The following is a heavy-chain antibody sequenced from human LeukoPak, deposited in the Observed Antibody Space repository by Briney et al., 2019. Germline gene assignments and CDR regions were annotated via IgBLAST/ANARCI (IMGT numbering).Heavy chain of an antibody. CDR1: GFTVSSNY. J-gene: IGHJ3*02. CDR3: AKDLEIVVVPAAQGAFDI. CDR2: IYSGGST. V-gene: IGHV3-53*01. Sequence: GGSLRLSCAASGFTVSSNYMSWVRQAPGKGLEWVSVIYSGGSTYYADSVKGRFTISRDNSKNTLYLQMNSLRAEDTAVYYCAKDLEIVVVPAAQGAFDIWGQGTMVTVSS. D-gene: IGHD2-2*03.